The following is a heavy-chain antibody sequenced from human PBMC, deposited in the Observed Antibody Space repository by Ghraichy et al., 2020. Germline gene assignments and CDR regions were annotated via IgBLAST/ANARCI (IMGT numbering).Heavy chain of an antibody. CDR2: ISSSSSYI. J-gene: IGHJ4*02. CDR1: GFTFNSYT. D-gene: IGHD4-17*01. CDR3: ASDSMTTVTPFDY. Sequence: GALRLSCAASGFTFNSYTMNWVRQAPGKGLEWVSSISSSSSYIYHADSVKGRFTISRDNAKNSLYLQMNSLRAEDTAVYYCASDSMTTVTPFDYWGQGTLVTVSS. V-gene: IGHV3-21*01.